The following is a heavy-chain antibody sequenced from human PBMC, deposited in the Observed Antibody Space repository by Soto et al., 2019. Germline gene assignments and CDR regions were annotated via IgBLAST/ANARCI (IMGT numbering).Heavy chain of an antibody. CDR3: ARPSIAVAGTRYYGMDV. J-gene: IGHJ6*02. D-gene: IGHD6-19*01. CDR1: GGSISSSSYY. V-gene: IGHV4-39*01. Sequence: SETLSLTCTVSGGSISSSSYYWGWIRQPPGKGLEWIGSIYYSGSTYYNPSLKSRVTISVDTSKNQFSLKLSSVTAADTAVYYCARPSIAVAGTRYYGMDVWGQGTTVT. CDR2: IYYSGST.